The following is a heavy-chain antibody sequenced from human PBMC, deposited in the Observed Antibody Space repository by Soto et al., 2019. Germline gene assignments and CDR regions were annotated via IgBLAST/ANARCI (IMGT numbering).Heavy chain of an antibody. Sequence: SETLSLTCTVSGGSISSYYWSWIRQPPGKGLEWIGYIYYSGSTNYNPSLKSRVTISVDTSKNQFSLKLSSVTAADTAVYYCATTIAVAGFCFDTWGQGTLVTVSS. CDR1: GGSISSYY. CDR2: IYYSGST. CDR3: ATTIAVAGFCFDT. D-gene: IGHD6-19*01. J-gene: IGHJ5*02. V-gene: IGHV4-59*01.